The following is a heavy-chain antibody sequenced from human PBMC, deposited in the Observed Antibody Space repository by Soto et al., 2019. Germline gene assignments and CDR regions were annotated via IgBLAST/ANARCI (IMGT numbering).Heavy chain of an antibody. Sequence: SETLSLTSPVSGDSISTNSDCRGWIRQSPGKGLEWIGTIYSSGTTYYNPSLLSRVTISVDRSKNEFSLKLSSVTALVTADYYCARRFSVDDLDFWGQGSLVTVSS. CDR1: GDSISTNSDC. D-gene: IGHD3-9*01. CDR3: ARRFSVDDLDF. CDR2: IYSSGTT. J-gene: IGHJ4*02. V-gene: IGHV4-39*01.